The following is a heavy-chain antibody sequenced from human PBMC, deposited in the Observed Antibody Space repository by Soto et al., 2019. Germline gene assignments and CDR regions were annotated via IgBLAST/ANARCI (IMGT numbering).Heavy chain of an antibody. Sequence: GGSLRLSCAASGFTFSSYGMHWVRPAPGKRLEWVAVISYDGSNKYYADSVKGRFTISRDNSKNTLYLQMNSLRAEDTAVYYCAKARDIRFLEWLFDYWGQGTLVTVSA. CDR2: ISYDGSNK. CDR1: GFTFSSYG. CDR3: AKARDIRFLEWLFDY. J-gene: IGHJ4*02. V-gene: IGHV3-30*18. D-gene: IGHD3-3*01.